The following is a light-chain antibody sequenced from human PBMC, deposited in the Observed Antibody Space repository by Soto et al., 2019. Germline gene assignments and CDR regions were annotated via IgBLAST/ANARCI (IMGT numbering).Light chain of an antibody. CDR1: QSISSY. CDR3: QQRSNWPPGKT. J-gene: IGKJ1*01. V-gene: IGKV1-5*03. CDR2: EAS. Sequence: DIQMTQSPSTLSASVGDRVTITCRASQSISSYLAWYQQKPGKAPKLLIYEASNLESGVPSRFSGSGSGTDFTLTISSLEPEDFAVYYCQQRSNWPPGKTFGQGTKVEIK.